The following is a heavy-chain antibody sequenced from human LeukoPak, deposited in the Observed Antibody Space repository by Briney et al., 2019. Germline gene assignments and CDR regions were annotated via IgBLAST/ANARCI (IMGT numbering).Heavy chain of an antibody. D-gene: IGHD3-22*01. J-gene: IGHJ5*02. CDR1: GFTFSSYEMN. CDR3: ARPYYYDSRIDP. CDR2: MYYSGST. V-gene: IGHV4-30-4*08. Sequence: LRLSCAASGFTFSSYEMNWVRQAPGKGLEWIAYMYYSGSTYYNPSLKSRVTMSADTSKNQLSLKLSSVTAADTAVYYCARPYYYDSRIDPWGQGILVTVSS.